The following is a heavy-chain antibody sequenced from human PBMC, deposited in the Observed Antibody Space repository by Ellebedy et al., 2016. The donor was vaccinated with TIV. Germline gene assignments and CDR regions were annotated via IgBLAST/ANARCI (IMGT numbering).Heavy chain of an antibody. J-gene: IGHJ1*01. CDR1: GFSFSRVS. CDR2: ISGDSNYI. Sequence: GESLKISXAASGFSFSRVSMYWVRQAPGKGLEWVSAISGDSNYIYYADSVKGRFTISRDNAKDSLYLQMNSLRVEDTAIYYCLLHEQHWGQGTLVTVSS. CDR3: LLHEQH. V-gene: IGHV3-21*01.